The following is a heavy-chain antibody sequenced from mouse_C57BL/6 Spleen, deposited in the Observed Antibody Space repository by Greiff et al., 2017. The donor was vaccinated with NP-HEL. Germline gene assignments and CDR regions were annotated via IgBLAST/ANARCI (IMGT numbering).Heavy chain of an antibody. D-gene: IGHD2-1*01. CDR3: ARGGGGNYGNYPHYYAMDY. CDR1: GYTFTDYY. CDR2: INPNNGGT. Sequence: EVQLQQSGPELVKPGASVKISCKASGYTFTDYYMNWVKQSHGKSLEWIGDINPNNGGTSYNQKFKGKATLTVDKSSSTAYMELRSLTSEDSAVYYCARGGGGNYGNYPHYYAMDYWGQGTSVTVSS. V-gene: IGHV1-26*01. J-gene: IGHJ4*01.